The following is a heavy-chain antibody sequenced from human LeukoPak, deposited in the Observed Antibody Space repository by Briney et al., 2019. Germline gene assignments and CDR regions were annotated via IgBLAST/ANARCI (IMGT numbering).Heavy chain of an antibody. V-gene: IGHV1-2*02. Sequence: GASVKVSCKASGYTFTGYYMHWVRQAPGQGLEWMGWINPNSGGTNYAQKFQGRVTMTRDTSISTAYMELSRLRSDDTAVYYCARDHLELRYGRTTFAMVWGQGTLVTVSS. D-gene: IGHD1-7*01. J-gene: IGHJ4*02. CDR3: ARDHLELRYGRTTFAMV. CDR2: INPNSGGT. CDR1: GYTFTGYY.